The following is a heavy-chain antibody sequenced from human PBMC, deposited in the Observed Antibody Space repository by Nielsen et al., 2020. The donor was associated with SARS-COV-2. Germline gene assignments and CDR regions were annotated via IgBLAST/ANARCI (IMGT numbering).Heavy chain of an antibody. CDR3: VKWVELDFGYYYYGMDV. J-gene: IGHJ6*02. Sequence: GESLKISCAASGFTISNNYMSWVRQAPGRGLQWVSLIYRGGSAHYTDSVKGRFTISRDNSKNMLYLQMNSLRVEDTAVYYCVKWVELDFGYYYYGMDVWGQGTTVTVSS. CDR1: GFTISNNY. V-gene: IGHV3-53*01. CDR2: IYRGGSA. D-gene: IGHD1-26*01.